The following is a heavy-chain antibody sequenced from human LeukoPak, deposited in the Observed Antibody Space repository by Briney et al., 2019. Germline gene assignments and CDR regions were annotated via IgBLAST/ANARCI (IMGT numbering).Heavy chain of an antibody. Sequence: SETLSLTCTVSGGSISSYHWSWIRQPPGKGLEWIGYIYYSGSTNYNPSLKSRVTISVDTSKNQFSLKLSPVTAADTAVYYCARALSSSSDFDCWGQGTLVTVSS. V-gene: IGHV4-59*12. CDR1: GGSISSYH. CDR2: IYYSGST. J-gene: IGHJ4*02. D-gene: IGHD6-6*01. CDR3: ARALSSSSDFDC.